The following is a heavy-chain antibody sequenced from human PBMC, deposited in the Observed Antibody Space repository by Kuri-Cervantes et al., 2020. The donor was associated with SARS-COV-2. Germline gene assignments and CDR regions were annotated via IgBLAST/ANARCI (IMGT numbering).Heavy chain of an antibody. V-gene: IGHV3-7*01. D-gene: IGHD3-10*01. CDR2: ITQDGSEK. CDR1: GFTFSSYW. J-gene: IGHJ6*02. Sequence: GESLKISCAASGFTFSSYWMSWVRQAPGKGLEWVANITQDGSEKYYVDSVKGRFTNSRDNAKNSLYLQMNSLRAEDTAVYYCARGTNPYYGSGSYPAPYDYYGMDVWGQGTMVTVSS. CDR3: ARGTNPYYGSGSYPAPYDYYGMDV.